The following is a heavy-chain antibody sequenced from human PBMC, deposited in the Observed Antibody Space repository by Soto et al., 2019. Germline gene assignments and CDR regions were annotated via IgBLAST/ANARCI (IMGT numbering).Heavy chain of an antibody. V-gene: IGHV4-59*01. D-gene: IGHD3-22*01. J-gene: IGHJ4*02. CDR2: IYYSGST. CDR1: GGSISSYY. CDR3: ARVGYYDSTYYFDY. Sequence: QVQLQESGPGLVKPSETLSLTCTVSGGSISSYYWSWIRQPPGKGLEWIGYIYYSGSTNYNPSLKSRVTISVDTSKNQFSLKLSSVTAADTAVYYCARVGYYDSTYYFDYWGQGTLVTVSS.